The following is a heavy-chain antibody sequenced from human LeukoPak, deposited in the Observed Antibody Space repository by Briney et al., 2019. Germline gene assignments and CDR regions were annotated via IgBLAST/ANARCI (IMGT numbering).Heavy chain of an antibody. Sequence: PSETLSLTCTVSGGSISSHYWSWIRQPPGKGLEWIGTIFYSGRTHFNPSLKSRVTFSMDTSKNQSSLNLTSVTAADTAVYYCAKDRSQLHRRPLGWFDTWGQGTLVTVSS. CDR2: IFYSGRT. CDR3: AKDRSQLHRRPLGWFDT. D-gene: IGHD5-24*01. CDR1: GGSISSHY. V-gene: IGHV4-59*11. J-gene: IGHJ5*02.